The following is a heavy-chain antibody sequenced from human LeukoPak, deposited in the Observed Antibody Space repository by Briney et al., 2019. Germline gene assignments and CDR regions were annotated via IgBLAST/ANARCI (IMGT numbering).Heavy chain of an antibody. CDR1: GGSISSGSYY. Sequence: PSQTLSLTCTVSGGSISSGSYYWSWIRQPAGTGLEWIGRIYTSGSTNYNPSLKSRVTISVDTSKNQFSLKLSSVTAADTAVYYCARGGGIVATIDYWGQGTLVTVSS. V-gene: IGHV4-61*02. J-gene: IGHJ4*02. CDR3: ARGGGIVATIDY. CDR2: IYTSGST. D-gene: IGHD5-12*01.